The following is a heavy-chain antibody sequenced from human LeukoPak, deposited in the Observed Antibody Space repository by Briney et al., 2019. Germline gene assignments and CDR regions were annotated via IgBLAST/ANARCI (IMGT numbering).Heavy chain of an antibody. CDR3: ARMDYYDSSGYPSEG. J-gene: IGHJ4*02. D-gene: IGHD3-22*01. CDR2: INHSGST. Sequence: SETLSLTCAVYGGSFSGYSWSWIRQPPGKGLEWIGEINHSGSTNYNPSLKSRVTISVDTSKNQFSLKLSSVTAADTAVYYCARMDYYDSSGYPSEGWGQGTLVTVSS. V-gene: IGHV4-34*01. CDR1: GGSFSGYS.